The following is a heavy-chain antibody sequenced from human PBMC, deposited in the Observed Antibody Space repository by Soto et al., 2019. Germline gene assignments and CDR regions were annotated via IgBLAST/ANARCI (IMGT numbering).Heavy chain of an antibody. CDR1: GGSFSGYY. D-gene: IGHD2-8*01. V-gene: IGHV4-34*01. J-gene: IGHJ4*02. CDR2: INHSGST. CDR3: AGNYCTNGVCYGYSYGQFDY. Sequence: SETLSLTCAVYGGSFSGYYWSWIRQPPGKGLEWIGEINHSGSTNYNPSLKSRVTISVDTSKNQFSLKLSSVTAADTAVYYCAGNYCTNGVCYGYSYGQFDYWGQGTLVTVSS.